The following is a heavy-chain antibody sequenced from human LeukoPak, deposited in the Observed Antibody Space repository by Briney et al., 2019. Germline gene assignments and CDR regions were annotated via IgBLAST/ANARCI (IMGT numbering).Heavy chain of an antibody. CDR2: INHSGSA. J-gene: IGHJ4*02. D-gene: IGHD4-11*01. CDR3: ARDPTTVVSVPYYFDD. Sequence: SETLSLTCGLFGRSIIGYHWNWIRQSPGKGLEWIGEINHSGSANYNPSFKSRVTISLDTSKNQFSLELRSVTAADTAVHYCARDPTTVVSVPYYFDDWGQGTLLTVSS. CDR1: GRSIIGYH. V-gene: IGHV4-34*01.